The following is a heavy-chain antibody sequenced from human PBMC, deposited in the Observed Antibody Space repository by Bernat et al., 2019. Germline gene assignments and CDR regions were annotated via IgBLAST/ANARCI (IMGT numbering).Heavy chain of an antibody. Sequence: EVQLVESGGGLVQPGGSLRLSCAASGFTFSSYWMHWVRQAPGKGLVWVSRINSDGSSTSYADSVKGRFTISRDNSKNTLYLQMNSLRAEDTAVYYCARGDGSGWYTGYFDYWGQGTLVTVSS. V-gene: IGHV3-74*01. CDR3: ARGDGSGWYTGYFDY. CDR2: INSDGSST. CDR1: GFTFSSYW. D-gene: IGHD6-19*01. J-gene: IGHJ4*02.